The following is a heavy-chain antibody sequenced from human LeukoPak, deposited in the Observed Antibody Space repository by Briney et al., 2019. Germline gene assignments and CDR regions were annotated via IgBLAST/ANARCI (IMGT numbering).Heavy chain of an antibody. J-gene: IGHJ4*02. CDR2: INPSGGST. Sequence: ASVKVSCKASGYTFTSYYMHWVRQAPGQGLEWMGIINPSGGSTSYAQKFQGRVTMTRDMSTSTVYMELSSLRSEDTAVYYCARDHYDILTGYAAPGYWGQGTLVTVSS. D-gene: IGHD3-9*01. CDR3: ARDHYDILTGYAAPGY. CDR1: GYTFTSYY. V-gene: IGHV1-46*01.